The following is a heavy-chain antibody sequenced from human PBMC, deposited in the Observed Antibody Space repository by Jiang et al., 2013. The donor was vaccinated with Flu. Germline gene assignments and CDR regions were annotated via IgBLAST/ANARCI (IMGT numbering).Heavy chain of an antibody. CDR2: ISWNSGSI. V-gene: IGHV3-9*01. J-gene: IGHJ6*02. Sequence: LVQPGRSLRLSCAASGFTFDDYAMHWVRQAPGKGLEWVSGISWNSGSIGYADSVKGRFTISRDNAKNSLYLQMNSLRAEDTALYYCAKDTDFYGSGSYLSGYGMDVWGQGTTVTVSS. D-gene: IGHD3-10*01. CDR3: AKDTDFYGSGSYLSGYGMDV. CDR1: GFTFDDYA.